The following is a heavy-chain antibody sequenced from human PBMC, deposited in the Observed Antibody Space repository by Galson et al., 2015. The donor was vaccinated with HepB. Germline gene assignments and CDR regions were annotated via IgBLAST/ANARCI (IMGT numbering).Heavy chain of an antibody. Sequence: SAKVSCKASGYTFTSYGISWVRQAPGQGLEWMGWISAYNGNTNYAQKLQGRVTMTTDTSTSTAYMELRSLRSDDTAVYYCARVARRFLEWLLAGYYYYYGMDVWGQGTTVTVSS. CDR2: ISAYNGNT. V-gene: IGHV1-18*04. CDR1: GYTFTSYG. J-gene: IGHJ6*02. D-gene: IGHD3-3*01. CDR3: ARVARRFLEWLLAGYYYYYGMDV.